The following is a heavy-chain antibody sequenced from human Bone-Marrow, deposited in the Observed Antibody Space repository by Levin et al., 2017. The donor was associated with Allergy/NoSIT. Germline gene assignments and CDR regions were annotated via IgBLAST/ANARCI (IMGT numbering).Heavy chain of an antibody. V-gene: IGHV4-39*07. CDR3: ARDRRDGYKYYYSYYGMDV. CDR1: GGSISSSNYY. CDR2: IYYSGST. D-gene: IGHD5-24*01. Sequence: SETLSLTCTVSGGSISSSNYYWGWIRQPPGKGLEWIGNIYYSGSTYYNPSLKSRVTISVDTSKNQFSLKLNSVTAADTAVYYCARDRRDGYKYYYSYYGMDVWGQGTTVTVSS. J-gene: IGHJ6*02.